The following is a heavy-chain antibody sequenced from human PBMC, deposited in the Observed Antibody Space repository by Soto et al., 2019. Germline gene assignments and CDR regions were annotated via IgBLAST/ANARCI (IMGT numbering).Heavy chain of an antibody. J-gene: IGHJ6*01. V-gene: IGHV3-9*01. CDR2: ISWNSGSI. CDR3: AKDRAGYSRGMYV. D-gene: IGHD1-26*01. Sequence: PGGSLRLSCAASGFTFDDYAMHWVRQAPGKGLEYVSGISWNSGSIAYADSVKGRFTISRDNAKNSLYLQMNSLRDEDTAVYYCAKDRAGYSRGMYVLGQGTTVNGSS. CDR1: GFTFDDYA.